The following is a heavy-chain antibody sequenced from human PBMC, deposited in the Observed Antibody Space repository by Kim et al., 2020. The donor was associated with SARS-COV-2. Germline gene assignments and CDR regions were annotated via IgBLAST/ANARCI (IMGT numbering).Heavy chain of an antibody. Sequence: GGSLRLSCAASGFTFSSHWMHWVRQAPGKGLVWVSRINSDGRSTSYADSEKGRFTISRDNAKNTLYLQMNSLRAEDTAVYYCAREIVGATIAVDYWGQGTLVTVSS. CDR2: INSDGRST. V-gene: IGHV3-74*01. CDR1: GFTFSSHW. J-gene: IGHJ4*02. D-gene: IGHD1-26*01. CDR3: AREIVGATIAVDY.